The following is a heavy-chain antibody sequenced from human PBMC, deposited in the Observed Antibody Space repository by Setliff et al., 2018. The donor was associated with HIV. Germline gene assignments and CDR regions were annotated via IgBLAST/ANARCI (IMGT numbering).Heavy chain of an antibody. V-gene: IGHV1-69*10. D-gene: IGHD1-26*01. CDR2: IITVLGIS. CDR1: GGIFSTYS. J-gene: IGHJ3*02. Sequence: AASVKVSCKASGGIFSTYSISWVRQAPGQGLEWMGGIITVLGISNYAQRFQGRVTITADESTSTVYMELSSLRSEDTAIYYCAKDTVSGSYYRRAFDIWGQGTRVTVSS. CDR3: AKDTVSGSYYRRAFDI.